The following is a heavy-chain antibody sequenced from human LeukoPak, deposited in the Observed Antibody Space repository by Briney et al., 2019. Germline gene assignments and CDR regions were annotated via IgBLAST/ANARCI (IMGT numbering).Heavy chain of an antibody. CDR2: IYYSGST. D-gene: IGHD4-17*01. Sequence: ASETLSLTCTVSGGSISSSLYYWGWIRQPPGKGLEWIGSIYYSGSTYYSSSLKSRVTLSVDTSKNQFSLKLSSVTAADTAMYYCAGPVTSHLRFDPWGQGTLVTVSS. V-gene: IGHV4-39*01. CDR3: AGPVTSHLRFDP. J-gene: IGHJ5*02. CDR1: GGSISSSLYY.